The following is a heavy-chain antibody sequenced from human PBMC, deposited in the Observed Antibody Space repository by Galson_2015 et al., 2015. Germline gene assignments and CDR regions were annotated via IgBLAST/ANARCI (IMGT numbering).Heavy chain of an antibody. D-gene: IGHD2-15*01. CDR2: IIPIFGTA. V-gene: IGHV1-69*06. Sequence: SVKVSCKASGGTFSSYAISWVRQAPGQGLEWMGGIIPIFGTANYAQKFQGRVTITADKSTSTAHMELSSLRSEDTAVYYCAGGQLYCSGGSCYSKGYSYYMDVWGKGTTVTVSS. CDR3: AGGQLYCSGGSCYSKGYSYYMDV. J-gene: IGHJ6*03. CDR1: GGTFSSYA.